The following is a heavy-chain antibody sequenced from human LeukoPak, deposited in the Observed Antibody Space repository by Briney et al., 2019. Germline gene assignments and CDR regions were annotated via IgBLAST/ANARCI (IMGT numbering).Heavy chain of an antibody. CDR3: VKSPHASSSYFDY. CDR2: INSNGYNK. J-gene: IGHJ4*02. CDR1: GFSFSSFA. D-gene: IGHD6-13*01. V-gene: IGHV3-64D*09. Sequence: PGVTVRLSCSASGFSFSSFAMHWVRQAPGKGLEYVSAINSNGYNKDYADSLKGRFTISRDNSKNKLYLQMSSLRAEDTAVYYCVKSPHASSSYFDYWGQGTLVTVSS.